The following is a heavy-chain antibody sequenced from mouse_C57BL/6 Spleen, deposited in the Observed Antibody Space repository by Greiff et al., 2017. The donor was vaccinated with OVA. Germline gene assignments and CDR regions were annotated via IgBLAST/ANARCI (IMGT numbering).Heavy chain of an antibody. CDR3: ARIYYGYPFAY. D-gene: IGHD2-2*01. CDR1: GYTFTDYY. J-gene: IGHJ3*01. Sequence: EVKLQQSGPELVKPGASVKISCKASGYTFTDYYMNWVKQSHGKSLEWIGDINPNNGGTSYNQKFKGKATLTVDKSSSTAYMELRSLTSEDSAVYYCARIYYGYPFAYWGQGTLVTVSA. CDR2: INPNNGGT. V-gene: IGHV1-26*01.